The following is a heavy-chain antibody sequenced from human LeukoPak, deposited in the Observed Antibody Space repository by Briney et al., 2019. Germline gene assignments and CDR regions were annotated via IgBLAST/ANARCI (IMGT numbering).Heavy chain of an antibody. CDR1: GFTFSSYA. Sequence: GGSLRLSCAASGFTFSSYAMHWVRQAPGKGLEWVANIKQDGSEKYYVDSVKGRFTISRDNAKNSLYLQMNSLRAEDTAVYYCARSRHDYGDYFDYWGQGILVTVSS. J-gene: IGHJ4*02. CDR3: ARSRHDYGDYFDY. D-gene: IGHD4/OR15-4a*01. V-gene: IGHV3-7*01. CDR2: IKQDGSEK.